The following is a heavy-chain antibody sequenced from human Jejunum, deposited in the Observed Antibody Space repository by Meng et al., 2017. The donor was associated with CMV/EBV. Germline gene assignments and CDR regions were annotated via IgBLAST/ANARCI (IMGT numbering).Heavy chain of an antibody. CDR2: IYSGGTS. D-gene: IGHD4-17*01. Sequence: SGFDFNYYGIRWVRQAPGKGLEWVSVIYSGGTSYHADSVKGRFTISRDNSKNTVFLQMNSLRAEDTAVYYCATGLGEDGDYTGDFWGQGTLVTVSS. CDR1: GFDFNYYG. CDR3: ATGLGEDGDYTGDF. J-gene: IGHJ4*02. V-gene: IGHV3-53*01.